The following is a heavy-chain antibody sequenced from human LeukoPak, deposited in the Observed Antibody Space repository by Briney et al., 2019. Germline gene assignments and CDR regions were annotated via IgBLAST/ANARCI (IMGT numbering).Heavy chain of an antibody. CDR1: GGSISSGGYY. Sequence: SETLSLTCTVSGGSISSGGYYWSWIRQHPGKGLEWIGYIYYSGSTYYNPSLKSRVTISVDTSKNQFSLKLSSVTAADTAVYYCARGRCGGSCYSDYYYGMDVWGQGTTVTVSS. D-gene: IGHD2-15*01. CDR3: ARGRCGGSCYSDYYYGMDV. V-gene: IGHV4-31*03. CDR2: IYYSGST. J-gene: IGHJ6*02.